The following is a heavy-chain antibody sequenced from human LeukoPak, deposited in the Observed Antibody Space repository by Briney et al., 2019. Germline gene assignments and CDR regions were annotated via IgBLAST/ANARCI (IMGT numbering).Heavy chain of an antibody. CDR3: AKDADCSSTSCYSPYY. CDR2: SSDSGGST. Sequence: PGGSLRLTCAASGFTFSSSAMSWVRQAPGKGLEWVSASSDSGGSTYYADSVKGRFTISRDNSKNTLYLQMNSLRAEDTAVYYCAKDADCSSTSCYSPYYWGQGTLVTVSS. V-gene: IGHV3-23*01. D-gene: IGHD2-2*02. CDR1: GFTFSSSA. J-gene: IGHJ4*02.